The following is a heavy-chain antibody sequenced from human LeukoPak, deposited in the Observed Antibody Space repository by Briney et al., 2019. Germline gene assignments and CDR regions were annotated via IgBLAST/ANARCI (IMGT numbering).Heavy chain of an antibody. D-gene: IGHD2-2*03. CDR1: GFTFGDYY. J-gene: IGHJ5*02. Sequence: GGFPRIFCAASGFTFGDYYKRRDRPGPGEGLEWVSYISSSGSTIYYADSVKGRFTISRDNAKNSLYLQMNSLRAEDTAVYYCARGLDNGFDPWGQGTLVTVSS. CDR3: ARGLDNGFDP. CDR2: ISSSGSTI. V-gene: IGHV3-11*01.